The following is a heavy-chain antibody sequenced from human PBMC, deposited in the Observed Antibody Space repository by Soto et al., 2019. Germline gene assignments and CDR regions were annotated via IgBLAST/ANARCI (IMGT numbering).Heavy chain of an antibody. CDR3: ARDLFDTAMVLPLDSSGYNWELGFDY. Sequence: GGSLRLSCAASGFTFSSYAMHWVRQAPGKGLEWVAVISYDGSNKYYADSVKGRFTISRDNSKNTLYLQMNSLRAEDTAVYYCARDLFDTAMVLPLDSSGYNWELGFDYWGQGTLVTVSS. CDR2: ISYDGSNK. J-gene: IGHJ4*02. D-gene: IGHD3-22*01. V-gene: IGHV3-30-3*01. CDR1: GFTFSSYA.